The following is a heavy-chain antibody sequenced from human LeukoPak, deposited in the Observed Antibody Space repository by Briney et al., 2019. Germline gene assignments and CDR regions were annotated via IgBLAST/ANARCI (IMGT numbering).Heavy chain of an antibody. CDR1: EITLSTYG. J-gene: IGHJ5*02. V-gene: IGHV4-59*01. Sequence: GSLRLSCAASEITLSTYGMSWVRQAPGKGLEWIGYIYYSGSTNYNPSLKSRVTISVDTSKNQFSLKLSSVTAADTAVYYCARASSSWYSAWFDPWGQGTLVTVSS. CDR2: IYYSGST. D-gene: IGHD6-13*01. CDR3: ARASSSWYSAWFDP.